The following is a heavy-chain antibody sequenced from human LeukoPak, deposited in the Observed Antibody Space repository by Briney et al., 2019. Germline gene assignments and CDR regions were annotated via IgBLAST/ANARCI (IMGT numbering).Heavy chain of an antibody. CDR2: ISYDGSYK. V-gene: IGHV3-30*18. CDR3: AKGNNAYGTFDY. J-gene: IGHJ4*02. D-gene: IGHD5-12*01. Sequence: PGGSLRLSCAASGFTFSCCGMHWVRRAPGKGLEWVAVISYDGSYKYYAESVKGRFTISRDNSKNTLYLQMTSLRAEDTALYYCAKGNNAYGTFDYWGQGTLVTVSS. CDR1: GFTFSCCG.